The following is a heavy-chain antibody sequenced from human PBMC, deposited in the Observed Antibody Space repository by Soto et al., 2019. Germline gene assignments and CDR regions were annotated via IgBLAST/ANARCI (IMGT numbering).Heavy chain of an antibody. CDR1: GFTFSSYA. V-gene: IGHV3-23*01. J-gene: IGHJ4*02. Sequence: GGSLRLSCAASGFTFSSYAMSWVRQAPGKGLEWVSAISGSGGSTYYADSVKGRFTISRDNSKNTLYLQMNSLRAEDTAVDYCAKGVEEGDVWFGELRGGFDYGGQGTLVTVSS. CDR3: AKGVEEGDVWFGELRGGFDY. D-gene: IGHD3-10*01. CDR2: ISGSGGST.